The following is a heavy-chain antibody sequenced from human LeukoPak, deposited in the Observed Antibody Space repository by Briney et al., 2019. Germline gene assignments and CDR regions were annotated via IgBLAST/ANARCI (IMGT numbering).Heavy chain of an antibody. J-gene: IGHJ6*02. Sequence: SETLSLTCTVSGGSISSSSYYWGWIRQPPGMGLEWIGSIYYSGSTYYNPSLKSRVTISVDTSKNQFSLKLSSVTAADTAVYYCARQGTVTTYYYYYYGMDVWGQGTTVTVSS. V-gene: IGHV4-39*01. CDR2: IYYSGST. D-gene: IGHD4-17*01. CDR3: ARQGTVTTYYYYYYGMDV. CDR1: GGSISSSSYY.